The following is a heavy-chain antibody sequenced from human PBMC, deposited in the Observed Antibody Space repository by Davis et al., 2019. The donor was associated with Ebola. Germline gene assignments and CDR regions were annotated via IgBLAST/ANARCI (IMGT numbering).Heavy chain of an antibody. D-gene: IGHD3-22*01. CDR3: AKVEFDGYFGTNGGFDY. CDR2: LSGVGGSP. Sequence: GESLKISCQVSGFIFRRFSMTWVRQAPGNGLEWVSALSGVGGSPYYADSVNGRFTISRDNSRNTLYLHMDSLRVEDTAIYYCAKVEFDGYFGTNGGFDYWGQGALVTVSS. CDR1: GFIFRRFS. V-gene: IGHV3-23*01. J-gene: IGHJ4*02.